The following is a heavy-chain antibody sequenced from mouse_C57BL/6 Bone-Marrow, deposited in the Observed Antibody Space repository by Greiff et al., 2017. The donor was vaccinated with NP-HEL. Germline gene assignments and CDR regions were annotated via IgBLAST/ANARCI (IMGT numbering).Heavy chain of an antibody. CDR2: INPNNGGT. D-gene: IGHD2-5*01. Sequence: VQLQQSGPELVKPGASVKISCKASGYTFTDYYMNWVKQSHGKSLEWIGDINPNNGGTSYNQKFKGKATLTVDKSSSTAYMELRSLTSEDSAVYYGASAYYSSYVGYFDYWGQGTTLTVSS. J-gene: IGHJ2*01. V-gene: IGHV1-26*01. CDR3: ASAYYSSYVGYFDY. CDR1: GYTFTDYY.